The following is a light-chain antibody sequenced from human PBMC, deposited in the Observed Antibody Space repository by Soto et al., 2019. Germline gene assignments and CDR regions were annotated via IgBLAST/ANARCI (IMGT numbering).Light chain of an antibody. Sequence: ELVMTQSPATLSVYPGERATLSCRASQSVSSNLAWYQQKPGQAPRLLIYGASTRATGIPARFSGSGSGTEFTPTISSLQSEDFEVYYCQQYNNWHPWTFGQGTKV. J-gene: IGKJ1*01. V-gene: IGKV3-15*01. CDR3: QQYNNWHPWT. CDR1: QSVSSN. CDR2: GAS.